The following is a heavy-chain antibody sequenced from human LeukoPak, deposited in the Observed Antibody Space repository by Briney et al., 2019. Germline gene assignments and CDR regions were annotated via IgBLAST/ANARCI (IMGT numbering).Heavy chain of an antibody. CDR2: IYYSGST. J-gene: IGHJ4*02. V-gene: IGHV4-59*08. CDR1: GGSISSYY. D-gene: IGHD1-14*01. Sequence: SETLSLTCTVYGGSISSYYWSWIRQPPGKGLEWIGYIYYSGSTNYNPSLKSRVTISVDTSKNQFSLKLSSVTAADTAVYYCARLDHSSFDYWGQGTLVTVSS. CDR3: ARLDHSSFDY.